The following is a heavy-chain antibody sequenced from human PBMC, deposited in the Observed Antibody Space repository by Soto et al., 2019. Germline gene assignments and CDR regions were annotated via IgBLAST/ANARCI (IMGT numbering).Heavy chain of an antibody. CDR2: MSGSSSTT. J-gene: IGHJ4*02. D-gene: IGHD1-7*01. V-gene: IGHV3-23*01. CDR3: AKNQERELPRVIDF. CDR1: GLTFSNYA. Sequence: GESLRLSCATSGLTFSNYAMSWVRQAPGGGLEWVSSMSGSSSTTYYADSVRGRFTISRDRSKNTLYLQMSSLRAEDTALYYCAKNQERELPRVIDFWGQGTLVTVSS.